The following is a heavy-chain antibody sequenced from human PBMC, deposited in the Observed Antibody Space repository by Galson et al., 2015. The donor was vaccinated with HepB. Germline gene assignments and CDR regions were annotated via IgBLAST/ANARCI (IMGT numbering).Heavy chain of an antibody. CDR2: IDPSDSYT. CDR3: ASHPRSFRGPYGLHFDY. J-gene: IGHJ4*02. D-gene: IGHD3-10*01. Sequence: QSGAEVKKPGESLRISCKGSGYSFTSYWISWVRQMPGKGLEWMGRIDPSDSYTNYSPSFQGHVTISADKSISTAYLQWSSLKASDTAMYYCASHPRSFRGPYGLHFDYWGQGTLVTVSS. V-gene: IGHV5-10-1*01. CDR1: GYSFTSYW.